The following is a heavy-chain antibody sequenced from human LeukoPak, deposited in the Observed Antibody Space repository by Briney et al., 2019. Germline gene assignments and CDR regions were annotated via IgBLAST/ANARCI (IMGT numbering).Heavy chain of an antibody. CDR1: GGSISSGSYY. J-gene: IGHJ4*02. CDR2: IYYSGST. V-gene: IGHV4-30-4*08. Sequence: PSQTLSLTCNVSGGSISSGSYYWNWIRQPAGKGLEWIGNIYYSGSTYYIPSLKSRVTISIDTSNNQFSLKLSSVTAPDTAVYYCAREASLRNYFDYWGQGTLVTVSS. CDR3: AREASLRNYFDY. D-gene: IGHD1-14*01.